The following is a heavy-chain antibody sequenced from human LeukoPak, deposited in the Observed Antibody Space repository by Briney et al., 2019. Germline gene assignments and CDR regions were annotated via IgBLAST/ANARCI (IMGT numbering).Heavy chain of an antibody. Sequence: QTGGSLRLSCAASGFTFSSYAMSWVRQAPGKGLEWVSAISGSGGSTYYADSVKGRFTISRDNSKNTLYLQMNSLRVEDTAVYYSARGRPHGNDYWGQGTLVTVSS. CDR3: ARGRPHGNDY. D-gene: IGHD4-23*01. CDR1: GFTFSSYA. V-gene: IGHV3-23*01. J-gene: IGHJ4*02. CDR2: ISGSGGST.